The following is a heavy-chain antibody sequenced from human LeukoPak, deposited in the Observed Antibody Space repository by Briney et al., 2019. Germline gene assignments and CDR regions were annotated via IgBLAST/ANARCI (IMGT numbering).Heavy chain of an antibody. CDR1: GYTFTSYG. CDR3: ARDLGIAVAGTSGD. V-gene: IGHV1-18*01. D-gene: IGHD6-19*01. Sequence: RASVKVSCKASGYTFTSYGISWVRQAPGQGLEWMGWISAYNGNTNYAQKLQGRVTMTTDTSTRTAYMELRSLRSDDTAVYYCARDLGIAVAGTSGDGGQSTLVTVSS. CDR2: ISAYNGNT. J-gene: IGHJ1*01.